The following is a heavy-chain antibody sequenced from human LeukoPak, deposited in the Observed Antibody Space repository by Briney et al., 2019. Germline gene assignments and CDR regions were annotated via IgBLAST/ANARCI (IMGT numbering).Heavy chain of an antibody. CDR2: IYYSGST. D-gene: IGHD3-3*01. Sequence: PSETLSLTCTVSGGSISSSSYYWGWIRQPPGKGLEWIGSIYYSGSTYYNPSLKSRVTISVDTSKNQFSLKLSSVTAADTAVYYCARGAREGYDFWSGYYRPVGYYYYYYMDVWGKGTTVTVSS. CDR3: ARGAREGYDFWSGYYRPVGYYYYYYMDV. J-gene: IGHJ6*03. V-gene: IGHV4-39*07. CDR1: GGSISSSSYY.